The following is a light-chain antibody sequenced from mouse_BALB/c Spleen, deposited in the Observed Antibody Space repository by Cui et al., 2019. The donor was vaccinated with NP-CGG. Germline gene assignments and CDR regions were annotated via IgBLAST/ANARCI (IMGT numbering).Light chain of an antibody. CDR1: TGTITTSNY. Sequence: AVVTQESALTTSPGETVTLTCRSSTGTITTSNYANWVQEKPDHLFTGLISVINNRAPGVPARFSGSLIGDKAALTITGAQTEDEAISFCALWYNNHWVFGGGTKLTVL. CDR3: ALWYNNHWV. J-gene: IGLJ1*01. CDR2: VIN. V-gene: IGLV1*01.